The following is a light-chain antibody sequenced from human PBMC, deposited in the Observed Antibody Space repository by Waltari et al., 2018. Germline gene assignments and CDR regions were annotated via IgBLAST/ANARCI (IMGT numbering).Light chain of an antibody. CDR2: DVS. CDR1: SSDIGNYNY. CDR3: SSYISSDTLEL. Sequence: HSALTQPASVSGSPGQSITIPCTGSSSDIGNYNYVSRYQQHPGKAPKHMIFDVSNRPSGVANRFSGSKSGNTASLTISGLQAEDEADYYCSSYISSDTLELFGGGTSLTVL. J-gene: IGLJ2*01. V-gene: IGLV2-14*03.